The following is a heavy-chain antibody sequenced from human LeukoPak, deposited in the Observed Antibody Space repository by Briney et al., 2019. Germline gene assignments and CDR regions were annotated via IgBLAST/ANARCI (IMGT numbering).Heavy chain of an antibody. V-gene: IGHV1-69*05. D-gene: IGHD1-1*01. CDR3: ARDMDLSSNTRCY. Sequence: SVKVSCKASGGTFSSYAISWVRQAPGQGLEWMGGIIPIFGTANYAQKFQGRVTITTDESTRTAYMELSRLRSEDTAVYYCARDMDLSSNTRCYWGQGTLVTVSS. CDR1: GGTFSSYA. CDR2: IIPIFGTA. J-gene: IGHJ4*02.